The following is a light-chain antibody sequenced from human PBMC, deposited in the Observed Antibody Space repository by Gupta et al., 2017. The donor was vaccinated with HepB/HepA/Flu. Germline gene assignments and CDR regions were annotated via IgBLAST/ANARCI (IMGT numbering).Light chain of an antibody. V-gene: IGLV2-11*01. CDR2: DVS. CDR3: CSYAGSYV. Sequence: SPLTQPPSVSGSPGTSVTISSTGTSSDVGDYNYVSWSHQNPGKAPKLMIYDVSRRPAGVPDRFSGSKASNTASLTSSGLQTEEEADYYCCSYAGSYVFGTGTKVTVL. CDR1: SSDVGDYNY. J-gene: IGLJ1*01.